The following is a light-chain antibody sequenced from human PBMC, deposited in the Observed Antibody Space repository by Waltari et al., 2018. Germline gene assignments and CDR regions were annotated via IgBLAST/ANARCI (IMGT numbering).Light chain of an antibody. CDR1: RSVTGNY. Sequence: ELVLTQSPGTLSLSPGATATLSCRASRSVTGNYLAWYQQKPGQAPRLLFYGASKRAAGIPDRFSGSGSRTDFTLIISRLEPEDFAVYYCQHYDNSPLTFGQGTKVEVK. J-gene: IGKJ1*01. CDR2: GAS. CDR3: QHYDNSPLT. V-gene: IGKV3-20*01.